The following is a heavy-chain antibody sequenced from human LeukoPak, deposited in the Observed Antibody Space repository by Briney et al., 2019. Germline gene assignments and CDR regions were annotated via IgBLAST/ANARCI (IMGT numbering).Heavy chain of an antibody. CDR3: VRGGHFDY. Sequence: SQTLSLTCAISGDSVSSDSAAWNWIRQSPSRGLEWLGRTYYRSKWYYEYAESVKSRITINPDTSKNQLSLQLNSVTPEDTAVYYCVRGGHFDYWGQGTLVTVSS. V-gene: IGHV6-1*01. J-gene: IGHJ4*02. CDR1: GDSVSSDSAA. CDR2: TYYRSKWYY. D-gene: IGHD6-25*01.